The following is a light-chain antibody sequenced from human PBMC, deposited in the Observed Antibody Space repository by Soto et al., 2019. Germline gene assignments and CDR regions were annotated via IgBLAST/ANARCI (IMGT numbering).Light chain of an antibody. J-gene: IGKJ1*01. CDR1: QSVSSSS. V-gene: IGKV3-20*01. Sequence: EIVLTQSPGTLSFSPGERATLSCRASQSVSSSSLAWYQQKRGQAPRLLIHDASGRATGIPDRFSGSGSGTDFTLTISRLEPEDFAVYYCQQYGGSPRTFGQGTKVDIK. CDR3: QQYGGSPRT. CDR2: DAS.